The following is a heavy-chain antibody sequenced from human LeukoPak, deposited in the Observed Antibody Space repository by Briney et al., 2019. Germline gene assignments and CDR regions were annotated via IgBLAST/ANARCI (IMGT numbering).Heavy chain of an antibody. Sequence: GGSLRLSCAVSGFTFSSYGMHWVRQAPGKGLEWVAVIWYDGSNKYYADSVKGRFTISRDNSKNTLYLQMNSLRAEDTAVYYCARDRSGSYYNGFDYWGQGTLVTVSS. D-gene: IGHD1-26*01. CDR2: IWYDGSNK. J-gene: IGHJ4*02. V-gene: IGHV3-33*01. CDR3: ARDRSGSYYNGFDY. CDR1: GFTFSSYG.